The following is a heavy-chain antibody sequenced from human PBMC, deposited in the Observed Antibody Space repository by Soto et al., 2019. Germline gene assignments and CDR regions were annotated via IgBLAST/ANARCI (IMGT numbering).Heavy chain of an antibody. D-gene: IGHD2-2*01. Sequence: SETLSLTCTVCSDAISGYYWSWIRQSPGKGLEWIGYISDSGSTSYNPSLQSRVTISVDTSKNQFSLKLTSVTAADTAVYFCARRHSTTSRFEFWGRGTLVTVSS. CDR1: SDAISGYY. V-gene: IGHV4-59*08. CDR2: ISDSGST. J-gene: IGHJ4*02. CDR3: ARRHSTTSRFEF.